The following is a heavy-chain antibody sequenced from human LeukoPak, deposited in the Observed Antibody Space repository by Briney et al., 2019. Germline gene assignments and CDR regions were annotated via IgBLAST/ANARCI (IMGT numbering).Heavy chain of an antibody. V-gene: IGHV3-21*01. CDR2: ISSSSSYI. CDR1: GFTFSSYS. D-gene: IGHD2-8*02. CDR3: ARGRSTRGGDY. J-gene: IGHJ4*02. Sequence: GXSLRLSCAASGFTFSSYSMNWVRQAPGKGLEWVSSISSSSSYIYYADSVKGRFTIYRDNAKNSLYLQMNSLRAEDTAVYYCARGRSTRGGDYWGQGTLVTVSS.